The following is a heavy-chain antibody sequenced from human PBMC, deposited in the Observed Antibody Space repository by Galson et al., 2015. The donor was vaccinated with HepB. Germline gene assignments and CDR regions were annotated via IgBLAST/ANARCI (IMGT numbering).Heavy chain of an antibody. CDR1: GFAFSSYG. CDR2: IWYDGSNK. CDR3: TRHPTTFYGFWSGYSDNWFDP. J-gene: IGHJ5*02. D-gene: IGHD3-3*01. V-gene: IGHV3-33*01. Sequence: SLRLSCAASGFAFSSYGMHWVRQAPGKGLEWVAGIWYDGSNKHYADSVKGRFTISRDNSKNTLYLQVNSLRAEDTALYYCTRHPTTFYGFWSGYSDNWFDPWGQGTLVIVSS.